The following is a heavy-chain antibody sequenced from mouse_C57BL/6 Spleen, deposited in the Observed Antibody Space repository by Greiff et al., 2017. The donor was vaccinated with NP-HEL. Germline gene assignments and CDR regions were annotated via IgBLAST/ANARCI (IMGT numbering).Heavy chain of an antibody. Sequence: QVQLQQPGAELVKPGASVKVSCKASGYTFTSYWMHWVKQRPGQGLEWIGRIHPSDSDTNYNQKFKGKATLTVDKSSSTAYMQLSSLTSEDSAVYYCAREESTMITTTHYYAMDYWGQGTSVTVSS. CDR1: GYTFTSYW. J-gene: IGHJ4*01. CDR3: AREESTMITTTHYYAMDY. D-gene: IGHD2-4*01. V-gene: IGHV1-74*01. CDR2: IHPSDSDT.